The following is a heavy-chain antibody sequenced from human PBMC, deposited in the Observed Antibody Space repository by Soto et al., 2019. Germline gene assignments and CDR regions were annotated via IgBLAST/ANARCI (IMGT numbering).Heavy chain of an antibody. J-gene: IGHJ5*02. CDR3: ASGGGGAYSAFDP. CDR2: INPNSGAT. D-gene: IGHD2-15*01. Sequence: VQLVQSGAEVKKPGASVKVSCKASGYTFTDYYMHWVRQAPGQGLEWMAWINPNSGATNYAQKFQGRVTMTRDTSISTAYMELSSLTSDDTAVYYCASGGGGAYSAFDPWCQGTLVTVSS. V-gene: IGHV1-2*02. CDR1: GYTFTDYY.